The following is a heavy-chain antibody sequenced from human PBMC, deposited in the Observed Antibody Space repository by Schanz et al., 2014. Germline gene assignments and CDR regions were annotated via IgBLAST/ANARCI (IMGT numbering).Heavy chain of an antibody. J-gene: IGHJ4*02. CDR3: ARDGVDAAAGGNY. D-gene: IGHD6-13*01. CDR1: GYTFTSDS. V-gene: IGHV1-46*03. CDR2: INPSGGST. Sequence: QVQLVQSGAEVKKPGASVKVSCKASGYTFTSDSMHWVRQAPGQGLEWMGMINPSGGSTTYAQKSQGRVTMTRDTSTSTVYMELSSQRSEDTAVYYCARDGVDAAAGGNYWGQGTLVTVSS.